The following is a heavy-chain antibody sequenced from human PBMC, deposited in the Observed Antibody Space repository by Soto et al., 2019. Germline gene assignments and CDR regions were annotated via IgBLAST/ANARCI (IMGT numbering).Heavy chain of an antibody. CDR3: ASSDGYNFNWLDS. CDR1: GYTFATYA. D-gene: IGHD2-21*01. J-gene: IGHJ5*01. Sequence: QVQLVQSGAEVKTPGASVKVSCKASGYTFATYAINWVRQAPGQGLEWMGWMNPNSGNTGYAQKFQGRLTMTRDTALSVAHMELSSLRKEDTAVYFCASSDGYNFNWLDSWGQGTLVTVSA. CDR2: MNPNSGNT. V-gene: IGHV1-8*01.